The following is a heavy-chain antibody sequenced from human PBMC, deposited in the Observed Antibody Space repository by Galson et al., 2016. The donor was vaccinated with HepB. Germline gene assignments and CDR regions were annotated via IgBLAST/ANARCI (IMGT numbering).Heavy chain of an antibody. CDR2: IYSAGST. CDR1: GFTVSSND. Sequence: SLRLSCAASGFTVSSNDVSWVRQDPGKGLEWVSVIYSAGSTNYADSVKGRFTISRDNSKNTVYLQMNSLRAEDTAVYYCAKDLGGLEWIPWDWGQGTLVTVSS. V-gene: IGHV3-53*01. D-gene: IGHD3-3*01. CDR3: AKDLGGLEWIPWD. J-gene: IGHJ4*02.